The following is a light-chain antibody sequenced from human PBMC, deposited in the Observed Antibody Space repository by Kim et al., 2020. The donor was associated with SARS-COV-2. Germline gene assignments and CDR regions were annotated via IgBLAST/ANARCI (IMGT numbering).Light chain of an antibody. J-gene: IGLJ3*02. CDR2: DNN. V-gene: IGLV1-51*01. CDR1: SSNIGENY. CDR3: GTWDSSLSAEL. Sequence: QSVLTQPPSVSAAPGQKVTISCSGSSSNIGENYVAWYQQLPGTAPKLLIYDNNKRPSGIPDRFSGSRSGTSATLGITGLQTGDEGDYYCGTWDSSLSAELFGGGTQLTVL.